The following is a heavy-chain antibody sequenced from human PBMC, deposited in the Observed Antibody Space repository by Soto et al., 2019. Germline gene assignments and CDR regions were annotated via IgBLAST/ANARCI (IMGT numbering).Heavy chain of an antibody. V-gene: IGHV1-69*02. D-gene: IGHD2-2*01. CDR2: IIPILGIA. CDR3: ASNGLLGHQLLWSGAPYYNRAF. CDR1: GGTFSIYT. J-gene: IGHJ6*03. Sequence: SVKVSCKASGGTFSIYTIIWVRQAPGQGLEWMGRIIPILGIANYAQKFQGRVTITADKSTSTAYMELSSLRSEDTAVYYCASNGLLGHQLLWSGAPYYNRAFGGKGTTVPVPS.